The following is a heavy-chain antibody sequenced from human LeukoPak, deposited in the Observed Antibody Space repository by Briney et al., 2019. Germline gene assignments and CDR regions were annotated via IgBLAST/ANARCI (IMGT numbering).Heavy chain of an antibody. CDR1: GFTFSGYW. V-gene: IGHV3-7*01. Sequence: PGGSLRLSCAASGFTFSGYWMNWVRQPPGKGLEWVANINQDGSEKYYVDSVKGRFTIPRDNARSSLYLQMNSLRAEDTGLYYCARDPSRRYTYGYGDSWGQGTLVTVSS. J-gene: IGHJ4*02. D-gene: IGHD5-18*01. CDR2: INQDGSEK. CDR3: ARDPSRRYTYGYGDS.